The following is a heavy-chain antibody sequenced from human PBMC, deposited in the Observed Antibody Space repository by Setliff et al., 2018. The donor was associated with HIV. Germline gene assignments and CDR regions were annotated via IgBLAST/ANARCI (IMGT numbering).Heavy chain of an antibody. Sequence: PSETLSLTCAVYGGSFSGYYWSWIRQPPGKGLEWIGEINHYGSTNYNPSLKSRVTISVDTSKNQFSLKLSSVTAADTAVYYCAKDPTYYYESSGPYDAFDVWGQGTMVTVSS. V-gene: IGHV4-34*01. CDR3: AKDPTYYYESSGPYDAFDV. CDR1: GGSFSGYY. D-gene: IGHD3-22*01. CDR2: INHYGST. J-gene: IGHJ3*01.